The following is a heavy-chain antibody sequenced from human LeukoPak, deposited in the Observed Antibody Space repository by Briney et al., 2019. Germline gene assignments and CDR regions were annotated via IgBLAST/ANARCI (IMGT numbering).Heavy chain of an antibody. J-gene: IGHJ4*02. CDR3: ARHIGYCSGGSSRLVGPVDY. CDR2: IYTSGST. CDR1: GGSISSGSYY. V-gene: IGHV4-61*02. Sequence: PSETLSLTCTVSGGSISSGSYYWSWIRQPAGKGLEWIGRIYTSGSTNYNPSLKSRVTISVDTSKNQFSLKPSSVTAADTAVYYCARHIGYCSGGSSRLVGPVDYWGQGTLVTVSS. D-gene: IGHD2-15*01.